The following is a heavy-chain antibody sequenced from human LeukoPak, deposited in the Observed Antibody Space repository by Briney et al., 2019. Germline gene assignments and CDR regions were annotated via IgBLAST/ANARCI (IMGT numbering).Heavy chain of an antibody. CDR1: GFTLTYYA. J-gene: IGHJ3*02. D-gene: IGHD3-10*02. Sequence: PGRSLRLSCAASGFTLTYYAMHWVRQAPGKGLEWVAVTSYDGNKKYYADSVKGRFTISRDNAKNTLYLQMNSLRAEDTAVYYCARRGLVPAFDIWGQGTMVSVTS. CDR2: TSYDGNKK. V-gene: IGHV3-30*07. CDR3: ARRGLVPAFDI.